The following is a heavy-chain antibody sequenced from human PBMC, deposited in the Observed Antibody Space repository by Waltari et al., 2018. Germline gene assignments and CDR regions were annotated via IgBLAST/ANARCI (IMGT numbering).Heavy chain of an antibody. CDR3: AKKLPTSTWKYFYHGLDV. V-gene: IGHV1-69*01. J-gene: IGHJ6*02. CDR1: GGTFTSYA. D-gene: IGHD6-13*01. Sequence: QLVQSGAEVKKPGSSVKVSCQASGGTFTSYAISWVRQAPGQGLEWMGGIIPLSGSTNYAQKFQGRLTMTADDSTSTAYMDLSGLTSDDTAVDFCAKKLPTSTWKYFYHGLDVWGQGTTVVVSS. CDR2: IIPLSGST.